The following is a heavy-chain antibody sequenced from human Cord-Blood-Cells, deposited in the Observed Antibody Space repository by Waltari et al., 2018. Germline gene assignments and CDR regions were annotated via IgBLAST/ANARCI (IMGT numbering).Heavy chain of an antibody. CDR2: IWYDGSNK. Sequence: QVQLVESGGGVVQPGRSLSLSGAASGFTFSRSGMPWVGQVPGKGLEWVAVIWYDGSNKYYADSVKGRFTISRDNSKNTLYLQMNSLRAEDTAVYYCAREEDFDWLSVFDYWGQGTLVTVSS. CDR3: AREEDFDWLSVFDY. CDR1: GFTFSRSG. J-gene: IGHJ4*02. V-gene: IGHV3-33*01. D-gene: IGHD3-9*01.